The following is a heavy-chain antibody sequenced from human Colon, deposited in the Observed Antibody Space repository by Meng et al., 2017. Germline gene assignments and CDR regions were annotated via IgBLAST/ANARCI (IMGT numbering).Heavy chain of an antibody. J-gene: IGHJ4*02. CDR2: VNSDNGDT. CDR1: GYTFTASF. D-gene: IGHD3-16*02. CDR3: ATGPEFVSTLDF. V-gene: IGHV1-3*04. Sequence: QVQLVHAGAEGKKPGPSVKISCGASGYTFTASFMHWVRQAPGQRLEWMGRVNSDNGDTDYSQRFQDRVSISRDTSATTAYMELSSLRSEDTAVYYCATGPEFVSTLDFWGQGTLVTVSS.